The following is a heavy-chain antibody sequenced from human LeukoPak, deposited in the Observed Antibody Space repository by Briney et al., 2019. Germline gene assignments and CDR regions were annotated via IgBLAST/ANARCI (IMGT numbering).Heavy chain of an antibody. V-gene: IGHV1-2*02. D-gene: IGHD6-19*01. CDR3: TRDISGWSDAFDI. CDR2: INPNSGDT. Sequence: ASVKVSCKASGYTFTAYYIHWVRQAPGEGLEWMGWINPNSGDTKYAQRFQGRVTMTRDTSISTAYMELSRLRSDDTATYHCTRDISGWSDAFDIWGQGTMVTVSS. J-gene: IGHJ3*02. CDR1: GYTFTAYY.